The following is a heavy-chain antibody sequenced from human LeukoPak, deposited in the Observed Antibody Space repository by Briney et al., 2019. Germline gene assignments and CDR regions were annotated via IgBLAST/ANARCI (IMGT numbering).Heavy chain of an antibody. J-gene: IGHJ3*02. Sequence: SETLSLTCTVSGGSISSYYWSWIRQPLGKGLEWIGYIYYSGSTNYNPSLKSRVTISVDTSKNQFSLKLSSVTAADTAVYYCAGLDIVEQDAFDIWCQGTMVTVSS. CDR2: IYYSGST. CDR3: AGLDIVEQDAFDI. CDR1: GGSISSYY. D-gene: IGHD2-2*03. V-gene: IGHV4-59*01.